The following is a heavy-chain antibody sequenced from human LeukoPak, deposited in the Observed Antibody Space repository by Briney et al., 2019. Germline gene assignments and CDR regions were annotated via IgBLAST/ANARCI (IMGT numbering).Heavy chain of an antibody. CDR2: IYYSGST. Sequence: PSETLSLTCTVSGGSISSYYWSWIRQPPGKGLEWIGYIYYSGSTNYNPSLESRVTISVVTSKNQFSLKLSSVTAADTAVYYCARARYSSAPLDYWGQGTLITVSS. D-gene: IGHD6-25*01. CDR1: GGSISSYY. J-gene: IGHJ4*02. CDR3: ARARYSSAPLDY. V-gene: IGHV4-59*01.